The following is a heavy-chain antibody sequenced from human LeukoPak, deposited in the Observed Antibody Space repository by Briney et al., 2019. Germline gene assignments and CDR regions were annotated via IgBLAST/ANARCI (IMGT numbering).Heavy chain of an antibody. J-gene: IGHJ4*02. D-gene: IGHD6-6*01. CDR1: GFTFDDYA. CDR2: ISWNSGSI. CDR3: AKDMKYSTLYYFDY. V-gene: IGHV3-9*01. Sequence: GGSLRFSCAASGFTFDDYAMRWVRRAPGKGLEWVSGISWNSGSIGYADSVKGRFTISRDNAKNSLYLQMNSLRAEDTALYYCAKDMKYSTLYYFDYWGQGTLVTVSS.